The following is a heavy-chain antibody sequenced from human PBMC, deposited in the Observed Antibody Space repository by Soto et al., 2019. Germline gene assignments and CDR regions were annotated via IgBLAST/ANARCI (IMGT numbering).Heavy chain of an antibody. CDR2: ISGSGGST. J-gene: IGHJ4*02. CDR3: AHGGLLTGVAYFDY. CDR1: GFTFSSYA. V-gene: IGHV3-23*01. D-gene: IGHD7-27*01. Sequence: VQLLESGGGLVQPGGSLRLSCAASGFTFSSYAMSWVRQAPWKGLEWVSTISGSGGSTFYADSVKGRFTISRDNSKNTLYLQINNPRAEDTAVYYCAHGGLLTGVAYFDYWGQGTLVTVSS.